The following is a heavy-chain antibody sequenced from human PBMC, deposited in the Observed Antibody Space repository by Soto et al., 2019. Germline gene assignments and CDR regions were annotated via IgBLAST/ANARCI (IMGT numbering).Heavy chain of an antibody. CDR3: AKAGSGYDSVTYYTMGY. CDR1: GFTFSSYG. J-gene: IGHJ4*02. Sequence: QVQLVESGGGVVQPGRSLRLSCAASGFTFSSYGIHWVRQAPGKGLEWVAVVSYDGSNRYYADSVKGRFTISRDNSKNTLYLQMNSLRAEDTAVYYCAKAGSGYDSVTYYTMGYWGQGTLVTVSS. D-gene: IGHD3-10*01. CDR2: VSYDGSNR. V-gene: IGHV3-30*18.